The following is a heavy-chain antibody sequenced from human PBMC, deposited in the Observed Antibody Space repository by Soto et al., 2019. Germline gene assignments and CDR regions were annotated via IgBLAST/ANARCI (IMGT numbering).Heavy chain of an antibody. Sequence: CQNLSFMGSGYSFTRYWLGCVRQLPGKGLEWMGIIYPGDSDTRYSPSFQGQVTISADKSISTAYRQWSSLKASDTAMYYCARIQPAATLYFFDYWGQGTLVTV. J-gene: IGHJ4*02. CDR2: IYPGDSDT. V-gene: IGHV5-51*01. D-gene: IGHD2-15*01. CDR3: ARIQPAATLYFFDY. CDR1: GYSFTRYW.